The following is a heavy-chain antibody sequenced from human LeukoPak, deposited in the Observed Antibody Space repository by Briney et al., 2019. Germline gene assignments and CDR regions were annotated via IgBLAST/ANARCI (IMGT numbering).Heavy chain of an antibody. Sequence: SETLSLTCTVSGGSISSYYWSWIRQPPGKGLEWIGYIYYSGSTNYNPSLKSRVTLSVDTSKNQFSLQLNSVTPEDTAVYYCAREVSLPVILPMSVSTFDYWGQGTLVTVSS. V-gene: IGHV4-59*12. CDR3: AREVSLPVILPMSVSTFDY. CDR1: GGSISSYY. CDR2: IYYSGST. J-gene: IGHJ4*02. D-gene: IGHD1-26*01.